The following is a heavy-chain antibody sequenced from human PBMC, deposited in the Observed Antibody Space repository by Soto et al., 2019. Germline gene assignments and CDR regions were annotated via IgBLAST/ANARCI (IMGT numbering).Heavy chain of an antibody. Sequence: QVQLVQSGAEVKKPGSSVKVSCKASGGTFSSYAISWVRQAPGQGLEWMGGIIPIFGTANYAQKFQGRVTITADQSTSTDYMELSSLRSEDTAVYYCARGGSGTNPPNWYFDLWGRGTLVTVSS. CDR1: GGTFSSYA. CDR2: IIPIFGTA. D-gene: IGHD1-26*01. J-gene: IGHJ2*01. CDR3: ARGGSGTNPPNWYFDL. V-gene: IGHV1-69*01.